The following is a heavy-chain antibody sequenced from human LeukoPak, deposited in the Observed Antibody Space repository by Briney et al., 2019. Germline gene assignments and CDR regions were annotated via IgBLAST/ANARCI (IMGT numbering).Heavy chain of an antibody. D-gene: IGHD5-18*01. CDR1: GGSISSYY. CDR3: AREDTAMAYYCYYYYMDV. CDR2: IYTSGST. V-gene: IGHV4-4*07. J-gene: IGHJ6*03. Sequence: ASETLSLTCTVSGGSISSYYWSWIRQPAGKGLEWIGRIYTSGSTNYNPSLKSRVTMSVDTSKNQFSLKLSSVTAADTAVYYCAREDTAMAYYCYYYYMDVWGKGTTVTVSS.